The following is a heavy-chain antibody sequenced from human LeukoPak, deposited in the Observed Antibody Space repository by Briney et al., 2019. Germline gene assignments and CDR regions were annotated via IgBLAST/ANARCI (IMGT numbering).Heavy chain of an antibody. J-gene: IGHJ6*02. CDR2: IYYSGST. D-gene: IGHD6-6*01. CDR1: GGSISSSSYY. V-gene: IGHV4-39*07. Sequence: PSETLSLTCTVSGGSISSSSYYWGWIRQPPGKGLEWIGSIYYSGSTYYNPSLKSRVTISVDTSKNQFSLKLSSVTAADTAVYYCAKGGSSLAMDGMDVWGQGTTVTVSS. CDR3: AKGGSSLAMDGMDV.